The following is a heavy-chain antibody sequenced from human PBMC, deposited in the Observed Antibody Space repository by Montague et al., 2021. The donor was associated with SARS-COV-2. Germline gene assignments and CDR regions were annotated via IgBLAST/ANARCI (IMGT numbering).Heavy chain of an antibody. CDR1: GFSLSTSGMC. D-gene: IGHD3-9*01. J-gene: IGHJ4*02. Sequence: PALVKPTQTLTLTCTFSGFSLSTSGMCVSWIRQPPGKALEWLALIDWDDDKYYSTSLKTRLTISKDTSKNQVVLTMTNMGPVDTATYYCARTYYDILPNLYYFDYWGQGTLVTVSS. V-gene: IGHV2-70*01. CDR2: IDWDDDK. CDR3: ARTYYDILPNLYYFDY.